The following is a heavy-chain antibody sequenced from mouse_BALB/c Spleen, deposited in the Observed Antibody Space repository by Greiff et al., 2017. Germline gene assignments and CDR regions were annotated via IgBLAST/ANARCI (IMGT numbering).Heavy chain of an antibody. J-gene: IGHJ4*01. V-gene: IGHV1-7*01. D-gene: IGHD1-2*01. Sequence: QVQLQQSGAELVKPGASVKMSCKASGYTFTSYWMHWVKQRPGQGLEWIGYINPSTGYTEYNQKFKDKATLTADKSSSTAYMQLSSLTSKDSAVYYYAIYYGPYYYAMDYWGQGTSVTVSS. CDR3: AIYYGPYYYAMDY. CDR1: GYTFTSYW. CDR2: INPSTGYT.